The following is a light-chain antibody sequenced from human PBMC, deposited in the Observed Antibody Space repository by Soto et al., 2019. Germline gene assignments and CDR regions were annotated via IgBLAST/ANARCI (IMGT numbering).Light chain of an antibody. V-gene: IGKV1-39*01. CDR3: QQSYRTPPWT. CDR2: AAS. J-gene: IGKJ1*01. CDR1: QSISSY. Sequence: DIQMTQSPSSLSASVGDRVTITCRASQSISSYLNWYQQKPGKAPKLLIYAASSLQSGVPSRISSSGSGTDFTLIIRSLQAEDCATYYLQQSYRTPPWTFGQGTKVEIK.